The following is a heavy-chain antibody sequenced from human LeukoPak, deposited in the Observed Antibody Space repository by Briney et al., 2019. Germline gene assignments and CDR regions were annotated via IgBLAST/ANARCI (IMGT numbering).Heavy chain of an antibody. Sequence: SETLSLTCTVSGGSISSYYWSWIRQPPGKGLEWIGYIYYSGSTNYNPSLKSRVTISVDTSKNRFSLKLSSVTAADTAVYYCARDRLRYCSSTSCIDAFDIWGQGTMVTVSS. CDR2: IYYSGST. CDR1: GGSISSYY. J-gene: IGHJ3*02. CDR3: ARDRLRYCSSTSCIDAFDI. D-gene: IGHD2-2*01. V-gene: IGHV4-59*01.